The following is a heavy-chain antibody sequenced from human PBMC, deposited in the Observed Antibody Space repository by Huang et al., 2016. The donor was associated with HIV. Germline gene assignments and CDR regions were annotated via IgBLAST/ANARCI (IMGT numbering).Heavy chain of an antibody. D-gene: IGHD6-19*01. J-gene: IGHJ5*02. CDR3: AYQQWLVGGLNH. V-gene: IGHV3-21*02. Sequence: EVELVESGGGLVKLGGSLRLSCAASGFAFSSDGMNWVPHAPGKGLEWVACISSESSYMYYADSVKGRVTISRDNAKSSIYLQLDSLRAEDTAVYYCAYQQWLVGGLNHWGQGTLVVVSS. CDR2: ISSESSYM. CDR1: GFAFSSDG.